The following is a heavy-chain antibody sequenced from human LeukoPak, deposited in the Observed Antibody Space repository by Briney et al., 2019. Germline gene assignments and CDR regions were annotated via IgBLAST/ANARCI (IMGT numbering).Heavy chain of an antibody. V-gene: IGHV1-46*01. Sequence: ASVKVSCKASGYTFTSYYMHWVRQAPGQGLEWMGIINPSGGSTSYAQKFQGRVTMTRDTSTSTVYMVLSSLRSEDTAVYYCARESMVRGPLGAFDIWGQGTMVTVSS. CDR1: GYTFTSYY. J-gene: IGHJ3*02. D-gene: IGHD3-10*01. CDR3: ARESMVRGPLGAFDI. CDR2: INPSGGST.